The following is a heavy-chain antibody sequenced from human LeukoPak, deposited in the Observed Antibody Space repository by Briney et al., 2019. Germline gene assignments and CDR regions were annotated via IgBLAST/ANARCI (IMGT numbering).Heavy chain of an antibody. J-gene: IGHJ4*02. CDR3: AKGDYDFWSGYSSVPFDY. CDR2: IKQGGSEK. CDR1: GFTFSSYG. Sequence: GGSLRLSCAASGFTFSSYGMHWVRQAPGKGLEWVANIKQGGSEKYYVDSVKGRFTISRDNAKNSLFLQMNSLRAEDTAVYYCAKGDYDFWSGYSSVPFDYWGQGTLVTVSS. V-gene: IGHV3-7*03. D-gene: IGHD3-3*01.